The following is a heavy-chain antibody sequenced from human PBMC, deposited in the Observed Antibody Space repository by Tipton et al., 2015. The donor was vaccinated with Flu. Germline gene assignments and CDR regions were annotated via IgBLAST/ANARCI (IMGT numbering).Heavy chain of an antibody. CDR3: ATVNGYNYGRSWYFDL. V-gene: IGHV3-7*01. Sequence: GSLRLSCEAPGFTLSNYWMSWVRQAPGKGLEWVANINQDGSEKYSVESVRGRFTISRDNAKNSLYLQMNSLRAEDAAVYYCATVNGYNYGRSWYFDLWGRGTLVTVSS. CDR2: INQDGSEK. CDR1: GFTLSNYW. J-gene: IGHJ2*01. D-gene: IGHD5-24*01.